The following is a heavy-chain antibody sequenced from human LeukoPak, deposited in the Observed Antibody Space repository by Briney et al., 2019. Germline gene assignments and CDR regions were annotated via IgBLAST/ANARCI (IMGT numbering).Heavy chain of an antibody. D-gene: IGHD5-18*01. V-gene: IGHV3-30*02. CDR3: ARAVSADTAMVYFDY. CDR2: IRYDGSNK. CDR1: GFTFSSYG. J-gene: IGHJ4*02. Sequence: GGSLRLSCAASGFTFSSYGMHWVRQAPGKGLEWVAFIRYDGSNKYYADSVKGRFTISRDNSKNTLYLQMNSLRAEDTAVYYCARAVSADTAMVYFDYWGQGTLVTVSS.